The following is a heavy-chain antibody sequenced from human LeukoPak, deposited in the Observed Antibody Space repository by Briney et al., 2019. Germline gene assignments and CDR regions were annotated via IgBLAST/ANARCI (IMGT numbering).Heavy chain of an antibody. CDR2: INQDGSEN. V-gene: IGHV3-7*01. CDR1: GFTFTTYW. CDR3: ARGVFTFDY. J-gene: IGHJ4*02. Sequence: GGSLRLSCAVSGFTFTTYWMTWVRQAPGKGLVWVASINQDGSENYYADSLKGRFTISRDNAKNSLYLQVSSLRAEDTDVYYCARGVFTFDYWGQGTLVTVSS.